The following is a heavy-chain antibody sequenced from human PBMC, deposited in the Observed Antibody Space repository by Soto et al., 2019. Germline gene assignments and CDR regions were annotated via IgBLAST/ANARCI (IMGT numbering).Heavy chain of an antibody. CDR1: GGSISSGDYY. CDR2: IYYSGST. D-gene: IGHD4-17*01. Sequence: LSLTCTVSGGSISSGDYYWGWIRQPPGKGLEWIGSIYYSGSTYYNPSLKSRVTISVDTSKNQFSLKLSSVTAADTAVYYCARLRPAAYGDYDDYWGQGTLVTAPQ. V-gene: IGHV4-39*01. J-gene: IGHJ4*02. CDR3: ARLRPAAYGDYDDY.